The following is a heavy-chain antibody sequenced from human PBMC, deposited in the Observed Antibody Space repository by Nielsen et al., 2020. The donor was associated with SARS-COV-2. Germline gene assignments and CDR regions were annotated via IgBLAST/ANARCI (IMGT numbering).Heavy chain of an antibody. CDR2: IYYSGST. D-gene: IGHD3-3*01. J-gene: IGHJ6*02. CDR3: ARERVGGITIFGVVTRYGMDV. Sequence: SETLSLTCTVSGGSISSGDYYWSWIRQPPGKGLEWIGYIYYSGSTYYNPSLKSRVTISEDTSKNQFSLKLSSVTAADTALYYCARERVGGITIFGVVTRYGMDVWGQGTTVTVSS. V-gene: IGHV4-30-4*01. CDR1: GGSISSGDYY.